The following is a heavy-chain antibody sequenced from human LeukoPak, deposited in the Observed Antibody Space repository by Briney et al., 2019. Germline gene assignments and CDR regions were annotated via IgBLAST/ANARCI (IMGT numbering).Heavy chain of an antibody. CDR2: IRDKANSYTT. J-gene: IGHJ4*02. V-gene: IGHV3-72*01. CDR3: ARARFIAVPFDY. Sequence: PGGSLRLSCAASGFTFSDYYMDWVRQAPGKGLEWVGRIRDKANSYTTDYAASVKGGFTISRDDSKKSLYLQMDSLKTKDTAVYYCARARFIAVPFDYWGQGTLVTVSS. CDR1: GFTFSDYY. D-gene: IGHD6-19*01.